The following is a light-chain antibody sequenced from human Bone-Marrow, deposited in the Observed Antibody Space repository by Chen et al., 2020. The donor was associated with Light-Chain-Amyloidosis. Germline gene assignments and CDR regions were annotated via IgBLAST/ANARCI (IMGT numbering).Light chain of an antibody. CDR1: QSLFFSSNNKNY. J-gene: IGKJ4*01. CDR2: WAS. CDR3: QQYYSTPFT. V-gene: IGKV4-1*01. Sequence: DIVMTQSPDSLAVSLVERATLHCKSSQSLFFSSNNKNYLAWYQQKPRQPPKLLIYWASTRESGVPDRFSGSGSETDFTLTISSLQAEDVAVYYCQQYYSTPFTFGGGTKVEIK.